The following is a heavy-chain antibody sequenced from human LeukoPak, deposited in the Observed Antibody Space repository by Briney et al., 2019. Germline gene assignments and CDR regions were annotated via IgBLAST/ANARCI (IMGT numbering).Heavy chain of an antibody. CDR3: AVNYYDSSGYRF. J-gene: IGHJ4*02. CDR2: INHSGST. V-gene: IGHV4-34*01. D-gene: IGHD3-22*01. CDR1: GGSFSGYY. Sequence: SETLSLTCAVYGGSFSGYYWSWIRQPPGKGLEWIGEINHSGSTNYNPSLKSRVTISVDTSKNQFSLKLNSVTAADTAVYYCAVNYYDSSGYRFWGQGTLVTVSS.